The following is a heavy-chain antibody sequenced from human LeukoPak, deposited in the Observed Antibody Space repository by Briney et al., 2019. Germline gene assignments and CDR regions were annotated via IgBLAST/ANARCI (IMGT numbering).Heavy chain of an antibody. V-gene: IGHV4-39*07. CDR3: ASHLFGVATNWFDP. CDR1: GGSISSSSYY. D-gene: IGHD3-3*01. J-gene: IGHJ5*02. CDR2: IYHSGST. Sequence: KPSETLSLTCTVSGGSISSSSYYWGWIRQPPGKGLEWIVSIYHSGSTYYNPSLKSRLTISVDTSKNQFSLKLSSVTAADTAVYYCASHLFGVATNWFDPWGQGTLVTVSS.